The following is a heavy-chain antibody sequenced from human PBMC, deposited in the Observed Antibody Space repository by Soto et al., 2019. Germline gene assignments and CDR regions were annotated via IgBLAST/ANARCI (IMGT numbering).Heavy chain of an antibody. CDR2: IIPIFGTA. J-gene: IGHJ5*02. CDR1: GGTFSSYA. D-gene: IGHD6-13*01. Sequence: SVKVSCKASGGTFSSYAISWVRQAPGQGLEWMGGIIPIFGTANYAQKFQGRVTMTGNTSTSTAYMELSSLRSEDTAVYYCARGLGGYSSSWYRFDPWGQGTLVTVSS. V-gene: IGHV1-69*06. CDR3: ARGLGGYSSSWYRFDP.